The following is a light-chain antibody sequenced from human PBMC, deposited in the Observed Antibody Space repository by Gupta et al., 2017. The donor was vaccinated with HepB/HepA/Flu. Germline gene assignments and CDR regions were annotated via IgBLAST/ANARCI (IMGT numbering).Light chain of an antibody. CDR1: NIDSKT. CDR3: QVWDSSSDFRV. Sequence: SSVLPQPPSVSLAPGKTARLTCGGENIDSKTVHWYQQRPGQAPVLVVYHDNDRPSGIPERFSGSNSGNTATLTVXRXEAGDEXDYFCQVWDSSSDFRVFGGGTKLTVL. J-gene: IGLJ3*02. CDR2: HDN. V-gene: IGLV3-21*03.